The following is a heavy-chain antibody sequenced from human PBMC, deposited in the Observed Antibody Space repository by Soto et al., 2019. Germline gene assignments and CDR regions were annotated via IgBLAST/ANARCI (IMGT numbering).Heavy chain of an antibody. V-gene: IGHV4-34*01. CDR2: IHHRGNT. CDR1: GGSFSDFH. CDR3: ARTHYSMDV. Sequence: QVQLQQWGAGLLKPSETLSLTCAVYGGSFSDFHWSWIRQPPGKGLEWIGEIHHRGNTNYNPSLRSRVTMSVDTSQTQSSLKMTSVTAADTAVYYCARTHYSMDVWDKGTKVTVYS. J-gene: IGHJ6*03.